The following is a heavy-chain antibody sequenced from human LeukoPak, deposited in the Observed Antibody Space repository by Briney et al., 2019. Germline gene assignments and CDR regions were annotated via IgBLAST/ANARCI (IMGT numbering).Heavy chain of an antibody. CDR3: ARGGSSWPLPFDY. J-gene: IGHJ4*02. Sequence: PGGSLRLSCAASGFTFSSYAMSWVRQAPGKGLEWVSFIYSGGSTQYSDSVKGRFTISRDNSKNPLYLQMNSLRAEDTAVYYCARGGSSWPLPFDYWGQGTLVTVSS. CDR2: IYSGGST. D-gene: IGHD6-13*01. V-gene: IGHV3-53*01. CDR1: GFTFSSYA.